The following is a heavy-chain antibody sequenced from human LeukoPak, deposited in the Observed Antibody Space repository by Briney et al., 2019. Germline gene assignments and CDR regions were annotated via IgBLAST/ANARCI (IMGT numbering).Heavy chain of an antibody. CDR2: ISGSGSST. CDR1: GFTFEDFA. CDR3: AKHQFGDYIWGSYRYNDY. V-gene: IGHV3-23*01. Sequence: GGSLRLSCTVSGFTFEDFAMTWVRQAPVKGLEWVSVISGSGSSTEYADSVKGRFTISRDNSKTTLYLQMNSLRAEDTAVYYCAKHQFGDYIWGSYRYNDYWGQGTLVTVSS. J-gene: IGHJ4*02. D-gene: IGHD3-16*02.